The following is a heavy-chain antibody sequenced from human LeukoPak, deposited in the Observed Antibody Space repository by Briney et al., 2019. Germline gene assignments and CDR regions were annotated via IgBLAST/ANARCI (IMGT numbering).Heavy chain of an antibody. CDR3: ARGWFGELYYYDGMGV. CDR1: GGSISSYY. J-gene: IGHJ6*02. D-gene: IGHD3-10*01. Sequence: PSETLSLTCTVSGGSISSYYWNWIRQPPGKGLEWIGYISHSGSTNYSPSLKSRVTISVDTSNNQFSLKLSSVTAADTAVYYCARGWFGELYYYDGMGVWGQGTTVTISS. CDR2: ISHSGST. V-gene: IGHV4-59*01.